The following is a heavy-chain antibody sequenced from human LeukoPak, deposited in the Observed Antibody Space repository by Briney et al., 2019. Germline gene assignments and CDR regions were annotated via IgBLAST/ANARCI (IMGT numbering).Heavy chain of an antibody. Sequence: GASVKVSCKASGFTFTSSAMQWVRQARGQRLEWIGWIVVGSGNTNYAQKFQGRVTMTRDTSTSTVYMELSSLRSEDTAVYYCAVPNNILTGYPLNYWGQGTLVTVSS. D-gene: IGHD3-9*01. J-gene: IGHJ4*02. V-gene: IGHV1-58*02. CDR2: IVVGSGNT. CDR1: GFTFTSSA. CDR3: AVPNNILTGYPLNY.